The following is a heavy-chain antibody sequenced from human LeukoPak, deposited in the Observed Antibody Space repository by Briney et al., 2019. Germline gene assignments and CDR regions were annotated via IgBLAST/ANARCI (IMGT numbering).Heavy chain of an antibody. CDR2: IYPGDSDT. J-gene: IGHJ4*02. CDR3: ASPPTRECSSISCPLSY. Sequence: GESLKISCKGSGYSFTSYWIAWVRQMPGKGLEWMGIIYPGDSDTRYCPSFQGQVTISVDKSVSAAYLQWSSLKASDTAMYYCASPPTRECSSISCPLSYWGQGTLVTVSS. V-gene: IGHV5-51*01. CDR1: GYSFTSYW. D-gene: IGHD2-2*01.